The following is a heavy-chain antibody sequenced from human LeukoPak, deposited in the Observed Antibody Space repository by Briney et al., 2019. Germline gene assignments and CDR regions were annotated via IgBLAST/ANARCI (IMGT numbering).Heavy chain of an antibody. J-gene: IGHJ3*01. D-gene: IGHD3-9*01. CDR1: GGSISSGTYY. CDR3: ARGVFYDVLTGYQTSDAFDV. Sequence: SETLSLTCTVSGGSISSGTYYWGWIRQPPGKGLDWIGNIYYSGSTYYNPSLKSRVTISVDTSKKQFSLKLSSVTAADTAVYSCARGVFYDVLTGYQTSDAFDVWGQGTMVTVSS. V-gene: IGHV4-39*01. CDR2: IYYSGST.